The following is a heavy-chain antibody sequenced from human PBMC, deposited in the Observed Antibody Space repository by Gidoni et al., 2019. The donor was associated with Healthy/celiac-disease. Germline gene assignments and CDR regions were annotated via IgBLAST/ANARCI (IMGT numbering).Heavy chain of an antibody. J-gene: IGHJ6*02. V-gene: IGHV3-21*01. CDR1: GFTFSRYR. Sequence: EVQLVESGGGLVKPGGSLRLSCAASGFTFSRYRMHWVRQAPGKGLEWVSSISSSSSYIYYADSVKGRFTISRDNAKNSLYLQMNSLRAEDTAVYYCARGGISPNVVPAVDYYYYGMDVWGQGTTVTVSS. CDR2: ISSSSSYI. CDR3: ARGGISPNVVPAVDYYYYGMDV. D-gene: IGHD2-2*01.